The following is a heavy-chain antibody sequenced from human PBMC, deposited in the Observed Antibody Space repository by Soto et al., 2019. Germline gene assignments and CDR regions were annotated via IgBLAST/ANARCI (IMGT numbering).Heavy chain of an antibody. CDR1: GFTFSSYA. V-gene: IGHV3-30-3*01. CDR2: ISYDGSNK. D-gene: IGHD6-13*01. Sequence: TGGSLRLSCAASGFTFSSYAMHWVRQAPGKGLEWVAVISYDGSNKYYADSVKGRFTISRDNSKNTLYLQMNSLRAEDTAVYYCASGIAAADYFDYWGQGPLVTVSS. J-gene: IGHJ4*02. CDR3: ASGIAAADYFDY.